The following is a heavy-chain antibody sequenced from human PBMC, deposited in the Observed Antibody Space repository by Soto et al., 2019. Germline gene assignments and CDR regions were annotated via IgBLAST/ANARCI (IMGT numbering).Heavy chain of an antibody. CDR3: ARSWYINLKWCDP. J-gene: IGHJ5*02. CDR2: MNPNSGTT. D-gene: IGHD6-13*01. Sequence: QVQLVQSGAEVKKPGASVKVSCKAAGYTFTTYEINWVRQATGQVLEWMGWMNPNSGTTGYAQKFQGRVTMPRNTSISTAYIELSSLRSEDTAVYYCARSWYINLKWCDPWGQGTLVTVYS. V-gene: IGHV1-8*01. CDR1: GYTFTTYE.